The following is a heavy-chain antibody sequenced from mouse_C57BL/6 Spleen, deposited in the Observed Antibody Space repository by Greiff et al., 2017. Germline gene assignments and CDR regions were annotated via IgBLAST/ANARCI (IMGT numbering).Heavy chain of an antibody. CDR3: ARLITTVALDY. V-gene: IGHV1-59*01. D-gene: IGHD1-1*01. CDR2: IDPSDSYT. Sequence: VKLQQPGAELVRPGTSVKLSCKASGYTFTSYWMHWVKQRPGQGLEWIGVIDPSDSYTNYNQKFKGKATLTVDTSSSTAYMQLSSLTSEDSAVYYCARLITTVALDYWGQGTTLTVSS. CDR1: GYTFTSYW. J-gene: IGHJ2*01.